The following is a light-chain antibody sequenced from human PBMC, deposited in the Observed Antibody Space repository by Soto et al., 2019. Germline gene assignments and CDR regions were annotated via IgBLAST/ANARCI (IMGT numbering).Light chain of an antibody. CDR3: QKHNSYPRK. V-gene: IGKV1-9*01. CDR2: AAS. CDR1: QGISRY. Sequence: DIPMTHSPSTLSASILYIVTITFRTSQGISRYLAWYQQKPGKAPKLLIYAASTLQSGVPSRFSGSGIGADFTLTISSLQPEDFATYYCQKHNSYPRKFGEGTKVDIK. J-gene: IGKJ1*01.